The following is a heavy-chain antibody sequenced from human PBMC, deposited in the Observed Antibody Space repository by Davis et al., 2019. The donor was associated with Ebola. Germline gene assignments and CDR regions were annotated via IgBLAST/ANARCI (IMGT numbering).Heavy chain of an antibody. CDR2: IYYSGST. CDR1: GGSISSGDYY. CDR3: ASFFDYYYYGMDV. V-gene: IGHV4-30-4*01. D-gene: IGHD2/OR15-2a*01. Sequence: SETLSLTCTVSGGSISSGDYYWSWIRQPPGKGLEWIGYIYYSGSTYYNPSLKSRVTISVDTSKNQFSLKLSSVTAADTAVYYCASFFDYYYYGMDVWGQGTTVTVSS. J-gene: IGHJ6*02.